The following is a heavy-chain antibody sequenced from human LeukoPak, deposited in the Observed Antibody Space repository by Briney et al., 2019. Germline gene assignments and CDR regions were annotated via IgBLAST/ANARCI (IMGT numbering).Heavy chain of an antibody. CDR1: GYSISSGYY. Sequence: SETLSLTCTVSGYSISSGYYWGWIRQPPGKGLEWIGSIYHSGSTYYNPSLKSRVTISVDTSKNQFSLKLSSVTASDTAVYYCAREVRTTSGIGGAFDIWGQGTVVTVSS. V-gene: IGHV4-38-2*02. CDR2: IYHSGST. D-gene: IGHD1/OR15-1a*01. J-gene: IGHJ3*02. CDR3: AREVRTTSGIGGAFDI.